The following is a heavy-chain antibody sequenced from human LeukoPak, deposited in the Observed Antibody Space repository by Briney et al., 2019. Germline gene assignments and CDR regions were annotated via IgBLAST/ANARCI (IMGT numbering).Heavy chain of an antibody. CDR2: IRSDGST. D-gene: IGHD3-22*01. J-gene: IGHJ3*02. Sequence: GSLRLSCAASGFIVSGKYMSWVRQAPGKGLEWVSVIRSDGSTSYADSVKGRFTISRDNSKNTLYLQMNSLRAEDTAVYYCAREGSFDSSGYNDALDIWGQGTMVTVSA. CDR3: AREGSFDSSGYNDALDI. V-gene: IGHV3-53*01. CDR1: GFIVSGKY.